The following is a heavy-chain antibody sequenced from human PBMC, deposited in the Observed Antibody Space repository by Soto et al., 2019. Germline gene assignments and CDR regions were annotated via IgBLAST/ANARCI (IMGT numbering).Heavy chain of an antibody. Sequence: SETLSLTCTVSGGCISRGGYYWRWLRQHPGKGLEWIGYIYYSGSTYYNPSLKSRVTISVDTSKNQFSLKLSSVTAADTAVYYCARDPRYCSGGSCYPYWGQGTLVTVSS. CDR1: GGCISRGGYY. D-gene: IGHD2-15*01. J-gene: IGHJ4*02. CDR2: IYYSGST. V-gene: IGHV4-31*03. CDR3: ARDPRYCSGGSCYPY.